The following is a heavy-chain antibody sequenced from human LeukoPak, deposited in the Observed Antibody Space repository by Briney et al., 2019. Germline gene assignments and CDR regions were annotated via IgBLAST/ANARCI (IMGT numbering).Heavy chain of an antibody. CDR2: IDPSDSYT. CDR3: ARQVSGYDTNIPTT. Sequence: GASLKISCKGSGYSFTSYWISWVRQMPGKGLEWMGRIDPSDSYTNYSPSFQGHVTISADKSISTAYLQWSSLKASDTAMYYCARQVSGYDTNIPTTWGQGTLVTVSS. V-gene: IGHV5-10-1*01. CDR1: GYSFTSYW. J-gene: IGHJ5*02. D-gene: IGHD5-12*01.